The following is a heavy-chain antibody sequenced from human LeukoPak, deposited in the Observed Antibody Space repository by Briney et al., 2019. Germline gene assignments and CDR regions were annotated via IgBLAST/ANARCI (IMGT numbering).Heavy chain of an antibody. CDR1: EYSFTTYW. CDR2: IYPADSDT. CDR3: ARHRGYSYGDAFDI. V-gene: IGHV5-51*01. D-gene: IGHD5-12*01. J-gene: IGHJ3*02. Sequence: GESLKISCKASEYSFTTYWIGWVRQMPGKGLEWMGIIYPADSDTRYSPSFQGQVTISADKSISTAYLQWSSLKVSDTAMYYCARHRGYSYGDAFDIWGQGTMVTVSS.